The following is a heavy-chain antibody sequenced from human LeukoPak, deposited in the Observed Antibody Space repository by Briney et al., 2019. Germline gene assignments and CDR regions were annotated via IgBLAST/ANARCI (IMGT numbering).Heavy chain of an antibody. CDR1: GGSISSHY. CDR2: IFYTGST. Sequence: SETPSLTCTVSGGSISSHYWSWIRQPPGKGLEWIGYIFYTGSTNFNPSLKSRVHMSVDTSKNQCSLKLSSVTAADTAVYCCAACGGNHFDYWGQGTLLSVS. CDR3: AACGGNHFDY. V-gene: IGHV4-59*11. D-gene: IGHD4-23*01. J-gene: IGHJ4*02.